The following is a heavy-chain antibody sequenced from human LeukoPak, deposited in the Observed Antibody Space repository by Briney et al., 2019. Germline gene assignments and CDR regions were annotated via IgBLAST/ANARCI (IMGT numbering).Heavy chain of an antibody. J-gene: IGHJ6*02. CDR1: GDSVSSNSAA. CDR2: TYYRSKWYN. V-gene: IGHV6-1*01. Sequence: SQTLSLTCAISGDSVSSNSAAWNWNRQSPSRGLEWLGRTYYRSKWYNDYALSVKSRITINPDTSKNQLSLQLNSVTPEDTAVYYCARDKCSGGSCQYGMDVWGQGTTVTASS. D-gene: IGHD2-15*01. CDR3: ARDKCSGGSCQYGMDV.